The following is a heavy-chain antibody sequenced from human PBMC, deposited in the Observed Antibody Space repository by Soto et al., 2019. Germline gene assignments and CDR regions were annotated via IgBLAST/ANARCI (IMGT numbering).Heavy chain of an antibody. Sequence: GGSLRLSCSASGFTFSSYAMHWVRQSPGEGLEYVSAISSNGGSTYYADSVKGRFTISRDNSKNTLYLQMSSLRAEDTAVYYCVKGAGLRYFDWLSSDYWGQGTLVTVSS. D-gene: IGHD3-9*01. CDR3: VKGAGLRYFDWLSSDY. J-gene: IGHJ4*02. CDR2: ISSNGGST. V-gene: IGHV3-64D*06. CDR1: GFTFSSYA.